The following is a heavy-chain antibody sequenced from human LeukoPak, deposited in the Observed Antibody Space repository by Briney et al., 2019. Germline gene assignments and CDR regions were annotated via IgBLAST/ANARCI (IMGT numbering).Heavy chain of an antibody. Sequence: GGSLRLSCAASGFTFTSYSMNWDRQAPCKGLEWVSTISGGGGSTYYADSVKGRFTISRDNSKNTLYLQVNSLRAEDTAVYYCAKGGKWDVTPFDYWGQGTLVTVSS. J-gene: IGHJ4*02. D-gene: IGHD1-26*01. V-gene: IGHV3-23*01. CDR3: AKGGKWDVTPFDY. CDR2: ISGGGGST. CDR1: GFTFTSYS.